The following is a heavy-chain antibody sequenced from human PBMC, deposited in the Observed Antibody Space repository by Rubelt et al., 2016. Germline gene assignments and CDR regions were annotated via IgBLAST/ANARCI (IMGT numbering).Heavy chain of an antibody. Sequence: QVQLQQWGAGLLKPSETLSLTCAVYGGSFIGYYWSWIRQPPGKGLEWIGEINHRGSTNYNPSLKSRVTISVDTSMNQCSRNRTSVTAADTAVYYWAGDYGGNSAVSWGRGTLITVSS. CDR3: AGDYGGNSAVS. CDR1: GGSFIGYY. CDR2: INHRGST. V-gene: IGHV4-34*01. D-gene: IGHD4-23*01. J-gene: IGHJ5*02.